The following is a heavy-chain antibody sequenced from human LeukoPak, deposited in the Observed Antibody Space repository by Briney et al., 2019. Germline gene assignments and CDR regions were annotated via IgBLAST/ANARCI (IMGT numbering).Heavy chain of an antibody. CDR3: ARSAYCGCDCPRDNWFDP. D-gene: IGHD2-21*01. Sequence: GGSLRLSCTASGFTFSSYSLNWVRQAPGKGLEWVSSISSSSSYIYYADSVKGRFTISRDNAKNSLYLQMNSLRAEDTAVYYCARSAYCGCDCPRDNWFDPWGQGTLVTVSS. V-gene: IGHV3-21*01. CDR1: GFTFSSYS. J-gene: IGHJ5*02. CDR2: ISSSSSYI.